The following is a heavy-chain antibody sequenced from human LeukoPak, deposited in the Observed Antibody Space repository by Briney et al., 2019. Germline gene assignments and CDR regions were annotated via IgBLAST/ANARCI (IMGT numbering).Heavy chain of an antibody. V-gene: IGHV4-38-2*01. J-gene: IGHJ4*02. CDR2: IYYSGST. D-gene: IGHD3-10*01. CDR3: ARRSQRAPFGGFDY. CDR1: GYSIRCGYY. Sequence: SETLSLTCALSGYSIRCGYYWGWFRHPPGKGLGWMASIYYSGSTYYNPSLKSRITIAVDTSNNQFSLKLITVTAADTAIYYCARRSQRAPFGGFDYWGQGTLVTVCS.